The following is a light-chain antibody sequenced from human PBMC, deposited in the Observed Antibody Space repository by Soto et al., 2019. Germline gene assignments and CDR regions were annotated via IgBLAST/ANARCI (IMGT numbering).Light chain of an antibody. CDR3: QFFVRSSYI. J-gene: IGKJ2*01. CDR2: GAS. CDR1: QSVSSDF. V-gene: IGKV3-20*01. Sequence: DILLTQSPGTLSLSPGETATLSCRASQSVSSDFLAWYQQKPGQSPRLLIYGASLRVTGIPDRFSGSGSGTDFTLSISSLQPEDFAVYYCQFFVRSSYIFGQGTKLESK.